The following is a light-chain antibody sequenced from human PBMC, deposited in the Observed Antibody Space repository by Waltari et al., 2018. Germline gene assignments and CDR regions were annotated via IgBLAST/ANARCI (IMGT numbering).Light chain of an antibody. J-gene: IGLJ2*01. Sequence: SYELTQAPSVSVSPGPTASITCSGEKSENKNVYWYQQKAGQSPVLVIHQDTKRPSGIPERFSGSNSGNTATLTISGTQAVDEADYYCQAWDSNTVIFGGGTKLTVL. V-gene: IGLV3-1*01. CDR3: QAWDSNTVI. CDR1: KSENKN. CDR2: QDT.